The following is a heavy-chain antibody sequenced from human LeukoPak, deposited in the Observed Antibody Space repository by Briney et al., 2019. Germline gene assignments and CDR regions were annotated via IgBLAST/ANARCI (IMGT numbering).Heavy chain of an antibody. Sequence: GGSLRLSCATSGFTFSSYTINWVRQAPGKGLEWVSSISSRALYLYYANSVKGRFTISRDNAKNSLYLQMNSLRAEDTAVYYCAELGITMIGGVWGKGTTVTISS. CDR3: AELGITMIGGV. J-gene: IGHJ6*04. CDR1: GFTFSSYT. V-gene: IGHV3-21*01. D-gene: IGHD3-10*02. CDR2: ISSRALYL.